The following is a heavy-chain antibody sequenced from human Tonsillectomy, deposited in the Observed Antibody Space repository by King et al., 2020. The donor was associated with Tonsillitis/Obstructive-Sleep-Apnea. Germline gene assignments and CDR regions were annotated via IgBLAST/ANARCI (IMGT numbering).Heavy chain of an antibody. J-gene: IGHJ4*02. V-gene: IGHV3-33*06. CDR2: IWYDGGNE. Sequence: VKLVESGGGVVQPGRSLRLSCAASGFTFSSYVMHWVRQAPGKGLEWVAVIWYDGGNEYYADSVKGRFTISRDNSKNTLYLHMNSLRAEDTAVYHCAKDTGYNYGYAFDHWGQGTLVTVSS. CDR1: GFTFSSYV. CDR3: AKDTGYNYGYAFDH. D-gene: IGHD5-18*01.